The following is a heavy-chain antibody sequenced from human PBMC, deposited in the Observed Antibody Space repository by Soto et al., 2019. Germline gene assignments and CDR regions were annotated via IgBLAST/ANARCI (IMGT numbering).Heavy chain of an antibody. V-gene: IGHV3-21*01. CDR3: ARVVDYYDPYYYYGMDV. J-gene: IGHJ6*02. D-gene: IGHD3-22*01. Sequence: PGGSLRLSCAASVFTFSSYSMNWVRQAPGKGLEWVSSISSSSGYIYYADSVKGRFTISRDNAKNSLSLQMNSLRAEDTAVYYCARVVDYYDPYYYYGMDVWGLGTTVTVSS. CDR2: ISSSSGYI. CDR1: VFTFSSYS.